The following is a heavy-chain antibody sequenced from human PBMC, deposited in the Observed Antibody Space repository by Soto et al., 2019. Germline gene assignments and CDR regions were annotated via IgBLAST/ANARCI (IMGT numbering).Heavy chain of an antibody. V-gene: IGHV4-34*01. Sequence: VQLVESGGGLVQPGGSLRLSCAASGFTFSSYWMSWVRQAPGKGLEWIGEINPSGSTNYNPSLKSRVTISLDTSKNQFSLKLSSVTAADTAVYYCARGVVNDYVWGSYRYTFDYWGQGTLVTVSS. D-gene: IGHD3-16*02. CDR1: GFTFSSYW. CDR2: INPSGST. CDR3: ARGVVNDYVWGSYRYTFDY. J-gene: IGHJ4*02.